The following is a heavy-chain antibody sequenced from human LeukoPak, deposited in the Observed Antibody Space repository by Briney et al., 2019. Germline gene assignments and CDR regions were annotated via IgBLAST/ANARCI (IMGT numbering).Heavy chain of an antibody. Sequence: GRSLRLSCAASGFAFSDYGMHWVRQAPGKGLEWVAVISYDGSNKYYADSVKGRFTISRDNSKNTLYLQMNSLRIEDTAVYYCAKVKCSGNSCYTYYFDSWGQGTLVTVSS. CDR3: AKVKCSGNSCYTYYFDS. V-gene: IGHV3-30*18. D-gene: IGHD2-2*02. CDR2: ISYDGSNK. J-gene: IGHJ4*02. CDR1: GFAFSDYG.